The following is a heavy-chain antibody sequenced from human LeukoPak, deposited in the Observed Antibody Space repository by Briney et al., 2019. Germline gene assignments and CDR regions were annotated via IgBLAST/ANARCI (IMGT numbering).Heavy chain of an antibody. D-gene: IGHD2-21*02. CDR2: VYSGNITT. J-gene: IGHJ4*02. Sequence: PGGSLRLSCAASGFAVSFNYLSWVRQAPGKGLEWVSVVYSGNITTYYADSVKGRFTVSRDISKNTLYLQMNSLRAEDTAVYYCAGESPLDCLDYWGQGTLVTVSS. CDR3: AGESPLDCLDY. CDR1: GFAVSFNY. V-gene: IGHV3-66*01.